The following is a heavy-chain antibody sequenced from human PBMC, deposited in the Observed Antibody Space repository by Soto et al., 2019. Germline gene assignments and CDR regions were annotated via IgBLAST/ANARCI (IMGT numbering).Heavy chain of an antibody. CDR1: GYSFTSYW. CDR2: IYPGDSDT. J-gene: IGHJ6*02. CDR3: ARRTMVRGVINYYYYGMAV. Sequence: PGESLKISCKGSGYSFTSYWIGWVRQMPGKGLEWMGIIYPGDSDTRYSPSFQGQGTISADKSISTAYLQWSSLKASDTAMYYCARRTMVRGVINYYYYGMAVWGQGTTVTVSS. V-gene: IGHV5-51*01. D-gene: IGHD3-10*01.